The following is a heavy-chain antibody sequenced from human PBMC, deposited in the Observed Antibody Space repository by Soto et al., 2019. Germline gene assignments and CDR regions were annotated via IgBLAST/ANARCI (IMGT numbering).Heavy chain of an antibody. V-gene: IGHV1-18*04. CDR1: GYTFTNYG. CDR3: ARDREYYYDSSGNYYYHYGMDV. CDR2: ISGYNGNT. J-gene: IGHJ6*02. D-gene: IGHD3-22*01. Sequence: QVQLVESGAEVKKPGASVKVSCKASGYTFTNYGISWVRQAPGQGLEWMGWISGYNGNTKYAQKFQGRVTMTTDTPPNTAYMDLRSLRSDDTAVYYCARDREYYYDSSGNYYYHYGMDVWGQGTTVTVS.